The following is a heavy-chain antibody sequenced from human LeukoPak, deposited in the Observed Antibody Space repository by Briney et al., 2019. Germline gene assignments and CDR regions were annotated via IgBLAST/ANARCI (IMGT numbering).Heavy chain of an antibody. CDR3: ARDPQTWVLSGPADY. V-gene: IGHV3-30*03. J-gene: IGHJ4*02. CDR2: ISYDGSYQ. Sequence: GGSLRLSCTTSGFTFSSYGMHWVRQAPGKGLEWVAIISYDGSYQNYGDSVKGRFTISRDNSKNALYLQMNSLRGEDAAVYYCARDPQTWVLSGPADYWGQGTLVTVSS. CDR1: GFTFSSYG. D-gene: IGHD1-26*01.